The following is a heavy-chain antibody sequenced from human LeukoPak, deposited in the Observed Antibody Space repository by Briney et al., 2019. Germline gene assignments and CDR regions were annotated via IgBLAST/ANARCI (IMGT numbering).Heavy chain of an antibody. J-gene: IGHJ4*02. D-gene: IGHD6-19*01. V-gene: IGHV4-4*07. CDR1: GGSISSYY. CDR2: IDTSGST. Sequence: SETPSLTCTVSGGSISSYYWSWIRQPAGEGLEWIGRIDTSGSTSYNPSLKSRVTMSVDTSKNQFSLKLISLTAADTAVYFCARGQQWRDFDYWGQGTPVTVSS. CDR3: ARGQQWRDFDY.